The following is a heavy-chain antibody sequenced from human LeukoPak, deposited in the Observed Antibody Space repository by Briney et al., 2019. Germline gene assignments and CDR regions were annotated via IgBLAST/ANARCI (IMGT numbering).Heavy chain of an antibody. J-gene: IGHJ6*02. D-gene: IGHD5-12*01. CDR2: ISAYNGNT. CDR3: ARDLDSDYDFPNYYYGMDV. CDR1: GYTFTSYG. V-gene: IGHV1-18*01. Sequence: GASVKVSCKASGYTFTSYGISWVRQAPGQGLEWMGWISAYNGNTNYAQKLQGRVTMTTDTSTSTAYMEPRSLRSDDTAVYYCARDLDSDYDFPNYYYGMDVWGQGTTVTVSS.